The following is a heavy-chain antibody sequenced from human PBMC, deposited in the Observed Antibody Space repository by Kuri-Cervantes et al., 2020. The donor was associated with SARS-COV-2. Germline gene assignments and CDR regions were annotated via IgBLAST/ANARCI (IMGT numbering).Heavy chain of an antibody. V-gene: IGHV3-30*18. CDR1: GFTFSSYG. CDR3: AKDRAGVHDF. D-gene: IGHD2-21*01. Sequence: GGSLRLSCAASGFTFSSYGVHWVRQAHGEGLEWVTFISSDGKNKKCMASGKGRFTITRDNSQNTLHLQMKSLRDEDTAIYYCAKDRAGVHDFWGQGTLVTVSS. J-gene: IGHJ4*02. CDR2: ISSDGKNK.